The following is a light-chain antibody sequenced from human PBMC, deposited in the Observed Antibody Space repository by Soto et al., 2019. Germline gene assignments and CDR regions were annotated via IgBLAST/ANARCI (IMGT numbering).Light chain of an antibody. J-gene: IGKJ4*01. CDR1: QSVSSY. CDR2: DAS. V-gene: IGKV3-11*01. CDR3: QQRSNWPRGLT. Sequence: EIVLTQSPATLSLSPGERATLSCRASQSVSSYLAWYQQKPGQAPRLLIYDASNRATGIPARFSGSGSGTDFTLTISGLEPEDFAVYYCQQRSNWPRGLTFGGGTKVEIK.